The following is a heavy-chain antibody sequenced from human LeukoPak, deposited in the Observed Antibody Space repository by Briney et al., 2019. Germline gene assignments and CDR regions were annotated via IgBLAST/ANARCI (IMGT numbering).Heavy chain of an antibody. CDR2: IYYSGST. Sequence: PSETLSLTCTVSGGSVSNSLYYWSWIRQPPGKGLEWIGYIYYSGSTNYNPSLKSRVTISVDTSKNQFSLKLSSVTAADTAVYYCASYSYYYDSSGYFDYWGQGTLVTVSS. J-gene: IGHJ4*02. D-gene: IGHD3-22*01. CDR3: ASYSYYYDSSGYFDY. V-gene: IGHV4-61*01. CDR1: GGSVSNSLYY.